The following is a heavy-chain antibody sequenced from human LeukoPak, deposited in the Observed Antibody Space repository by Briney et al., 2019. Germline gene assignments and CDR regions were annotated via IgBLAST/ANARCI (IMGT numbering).Heavy chain of an antibody. D-gene: IGHD4-17*01. CDR2: ISGSGGST. J-gene: IGHJ4*02. CDR1: GFTFSSYA. Sequence: GGSLRLSCAASGFTFSSYAMSWGRQAPGKGLEWVSAISGSGGSTSYADSVKGRFTISRANSKNKLYFQMNRLRAEDTAVYYCAKAIWGEYGVTDYWGQGTLVTVSS. CDR3: AKAIWGEYGVTDY. V-gene: IGHV3-23*01.